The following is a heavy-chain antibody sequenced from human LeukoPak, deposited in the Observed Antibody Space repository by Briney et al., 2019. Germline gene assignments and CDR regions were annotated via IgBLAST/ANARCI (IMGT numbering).Heavy chain of an antibody. Sequence: PGGSLRLSCTASGFTFSHFSMNRVRLAPGKGLQWVSFISGSSKTIYYGDSVKGRFTISRDNAKNSLYLQMNGLRDEDAALYFCARDSGNYIDCWGQGTQVVVSS. CDR2: ISGSSKTI. CDR3: ARDSGNYIDC. V-gene: IGHV3-48*02. D-gene: IGHD2/OR15-2a*01. CDR1: GFTFSHFS. J-gene: IGHJ4*01.